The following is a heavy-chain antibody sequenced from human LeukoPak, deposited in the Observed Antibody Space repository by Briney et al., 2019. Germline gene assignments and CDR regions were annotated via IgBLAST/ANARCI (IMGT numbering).Heavy chain of an antibody. Sequence: GGSLRLSCAASGFTFDDYAMHWVRQVPGKGLEWVSLISAYGDRTYYADSVKGRFTISRDNSKNSVYLQMNSLRPEDTALYYCAKDSVERAAIDHHCDYWGQGTLVTVSS. CDR2: ISAYGDRT. V-gene: IGHV3-43*02. J-gene: IGHJ4*02. D-gene: IGHD5-24*01. CDR3: AKDSVERAAIDHHCDY. CDR1: GFTFDDYA.